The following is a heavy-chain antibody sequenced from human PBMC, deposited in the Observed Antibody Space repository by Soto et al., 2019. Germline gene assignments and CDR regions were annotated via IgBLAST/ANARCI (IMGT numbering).Heavy chain of an antibody. J-gene: IGHJ3*02. D-gene: IGHD2-2*01. Sequence: GGSLRLSCAASGFTFSNYAMSWVRQAPGKGLEWVSAIGAGGSNKYYADSVKGRFTISRDNSKNTLYLQMNSLRAEDTAVYYCARDLDCSSTSCYPGAFDIWGQGTMVTVSS. V-gene: IGHV3-23*01. CDR1: GFTFSNYA. CDR3: ARDLDCSSTSCYPGAFDI. CDR2: IGAGGSNK.